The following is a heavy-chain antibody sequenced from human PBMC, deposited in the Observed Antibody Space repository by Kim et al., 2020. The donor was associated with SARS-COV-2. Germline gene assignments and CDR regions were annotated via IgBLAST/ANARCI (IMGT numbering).Heavy chain of an antibody. CDR3: AKERVRFLEWLSRGQMDV. Sequence: GGSLRLSCAASGFTFSSYGMHWVRQAPGKGLEWVAVIWYDGSNKYYADSVKGRFTISRDNSKNTLYLQMNSLRAEDTAVYYCAKERVRFLEWLSRGQMDVWGQGTTVTVSS. CDR1: GFTFSSYG. V-gene: IGHV3-33*06. D-gene: IGHD3-3*01. J-gene: IGHJ6*02. CDR2: IWYDGSNK.